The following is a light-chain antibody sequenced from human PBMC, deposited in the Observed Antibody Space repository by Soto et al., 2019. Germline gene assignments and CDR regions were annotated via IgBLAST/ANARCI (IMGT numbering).Light chain of an antibody. J-gene: IGLJ2*01. Sequence: QLVLTQSPSASASLGASVKLTCTLSSGHSSYAIAWHQQQPEKGPRYLMKLNSDGSHSKGDGIPDRFSGSSSGAERHLTTSSLQSEDEADYDCQTWGAGSPFGGGTQLTVL. V-gene: IGLV4-69*01. CDR3: QTWGAGSP. CDR2: LNSDGSH. CDR1: SGHSSYA.